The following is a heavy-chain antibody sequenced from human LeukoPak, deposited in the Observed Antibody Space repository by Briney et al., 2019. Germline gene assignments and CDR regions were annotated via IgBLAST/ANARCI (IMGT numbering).Heavy chain of an antibody. CDR2: IYTSGST. Sequence: PSETLSLTCTVSGGSISSYYWSWIRQPAGKGLEWTGRIYTSGSTNYNPSLKSRVTMSVDTSKNQFSLKLSSVTAADTAVYYCARVEEYWSSEYFQHWGQGTLVTVSS. J-gene: IGHJ1*01. CDR3: ARVEEYWSSEYFQH. V-gene: IGHV4-4*07. CDR1: GGSISSYY. D-gene: IGHD2-8*02.